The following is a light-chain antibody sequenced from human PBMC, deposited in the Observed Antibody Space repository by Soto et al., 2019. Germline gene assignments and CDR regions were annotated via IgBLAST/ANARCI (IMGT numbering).Light chain of an antibody. J-gene: IGKJ3*01. CDR3: QQYNNWPRD. CDR1: QSVSSN. V-gene: IGKV3-15*01. Sequence: EIVMTQSPATLSVSPGERATLSCRASQSVSSNLAWYQQKPGQAPRLLIYGASTRATGIPARFSGSGSGTEFTLTISSLQSEDFAVYYCQQYNNWPRDFGPGNKVDIK. CDR2: GAS.